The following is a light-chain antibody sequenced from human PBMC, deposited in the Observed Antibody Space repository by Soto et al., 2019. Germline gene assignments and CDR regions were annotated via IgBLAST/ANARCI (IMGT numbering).Light chain of an antibody. CDR1: QPISTY. CDR2: AAS. V-gene: IGKV1-39*01. J-gene: IGKJ2*01. CDR3: QQSYRTPPDT. Sequence: DIPMTQSPSSLSASVGDRVTITCRASQPISTYLNWYQQRPGKAPRLLIHAASTLHSGVASRFGGSGSGTDFTLTISSLQPEDFATYVCQQSYRTPPDTFGQGTKLEVK.